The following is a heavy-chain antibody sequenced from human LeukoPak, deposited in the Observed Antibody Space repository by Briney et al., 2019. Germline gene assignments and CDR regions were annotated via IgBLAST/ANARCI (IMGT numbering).Heavy chain of an antibody. CDR1: GFTFDDYA. CDR3: ARDRYSSGHSPFDY. J-gene: IGHJ4*02. Sequence: PGGSLRLSCAASGFTFDDYAMHWVRHAPGKGLEWVSGISWNSGSIGYADSVKGRFTISRDNAKNSLYLQMNSLRAEDTAVYYCARDRYSSGHSPFDYWGQGTLVTVSS. V-gene: IGHV3-9*01. CDR2: ISWNSGSI. D-gene: IGHD6-19*01.